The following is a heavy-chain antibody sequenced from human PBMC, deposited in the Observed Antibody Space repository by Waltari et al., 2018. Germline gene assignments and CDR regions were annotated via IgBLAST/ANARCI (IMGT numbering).Heavy chain of an antibody. D-gene: IGHD6-13*01. V-gene: IGHV4-34*01. Sequence: QVQLQQWGAGLLKPSETLSLTCAVYGGSFSGYYWSWIRQPPGKGLEWIGEINHSGSTNYNPSRKSRVTISVDTSKNQFSLKLSSVTAADTAVYYCARRILSSSWPYWGQGTLVTVSS. J-gene: IGHJ4*02. CDR1: GGSFSGYY. CDR2: INHSGST. CDR3: ARRILSSSWPY.